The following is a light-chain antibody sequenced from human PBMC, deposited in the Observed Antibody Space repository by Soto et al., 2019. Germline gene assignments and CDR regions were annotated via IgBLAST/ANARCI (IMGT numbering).Light chain of an antibody. V-gene: IGKV1-5*03. CDR2: QAS. Sequence: DIQMTQSPSTLSASVGDRVTITCRASQSISNWLAWYQQKPGKAPKLLIYQASTLQSGVPSRFSGSGTGTEFTLTINNLPADDGETYYCQLLRTFGQGTKVEIK. CDR3: QLLRT. CDR1: QSISNW. J-gene: IGKJ1*01.